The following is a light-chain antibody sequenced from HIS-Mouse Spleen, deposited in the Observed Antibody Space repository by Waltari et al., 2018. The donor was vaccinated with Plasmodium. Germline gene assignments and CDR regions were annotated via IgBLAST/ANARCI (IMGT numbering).Light chain of an antibody. CDR1: QSVSSY. CDR3: QQRSNWPRVLT. CDR2: DAS. Sequence: EIVLTQSPAPLSLSPGARATLPCRASQSVSSYLAWYQQQPGQAPRLLIYDASNSATGIPARFSGSGSGTDCTLTISSLEPEDFAVYYCQQRSNWPRVLTFGGGTKVEIK. J-gene: IGKJ4*01. V-gene: IGKV3-11*01.